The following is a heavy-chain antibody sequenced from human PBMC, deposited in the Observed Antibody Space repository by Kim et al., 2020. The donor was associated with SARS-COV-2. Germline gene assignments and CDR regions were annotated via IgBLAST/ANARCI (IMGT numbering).Heavy chain of an antibody. V-gene: IGHV3-74*01. J-gene: IGHJ2*01. CDR1: GFPFSGNG. D-gene: IGHD2-2*01. CDR2: INGDGRGT. Sequence: GGSLRLSCAASGFPFSGNGMQWVRQAPGKGLVWVSRINGDGRGTSYADSVKGRFTISRDNAKNTLDLQMNSLRPEDTAVYYCANEWYGSSVYWGRGT. CDR3: ANEWYGSSVY.